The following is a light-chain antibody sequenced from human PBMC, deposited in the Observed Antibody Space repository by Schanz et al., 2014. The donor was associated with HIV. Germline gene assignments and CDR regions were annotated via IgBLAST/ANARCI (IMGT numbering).Light chain of an antibody. Sequence: QSALTQPASVSGSPGQSITISCTGTSSDVGGYNYVSWYQQHPGKAPKLMIYDVSNRPSGVSNRFSGSKSGNTASLTISGLQAEDEADYYCISYTRDPVLFGGGTKVTVL. CDR2: DVS. CDR1: SSDVGGYNY. V-gene: IGLV2-14*01. CDR3: ISYTRDPVL. J-gene: IGLJ2*01.